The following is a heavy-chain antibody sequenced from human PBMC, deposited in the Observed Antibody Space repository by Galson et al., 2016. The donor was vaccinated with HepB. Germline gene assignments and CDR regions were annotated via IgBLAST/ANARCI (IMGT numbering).Heavy chain of an antibody. Sequence: SLRLSCAASGFTFSSYSMNWVRQAPGKGLEWVSFITTNGNYIYYADSVKGRFTISRDNAKNSLYLQMNSLRAEDTAVYFCARDQGGLWPEGSDYWGQGTLVTVSS. CDR1: GFTFSSYS. D-gene: IGHD2-21*01. CDR2: ITTNGNYI. V-gene: IGHV3-21*01. CDR3: ARDQGGLWPEGSDY. J-gene: IGHJ4*02.